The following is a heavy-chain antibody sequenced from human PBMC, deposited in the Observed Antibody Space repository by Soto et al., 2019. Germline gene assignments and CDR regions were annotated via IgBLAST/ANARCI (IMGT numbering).Heavy chain of an antibody. J-gene: IGHJ4*02. Sequence: PSETLSLTCNVSNGSMSNYYWNWIRQPPGKGLEYIGYIYGSGSTNYNPSLKSRVTISMDTSRNQFSLKMSSVTASDTAVYYCARGSWLVEDFWGQGTLVTVSS. CDR3: ARGSWLVEDF. D-gene: IGHD5-12*01. CDR2: IYGSGST. V-gene: IGHV4-59*01. CDR1: NGSMSNYY.